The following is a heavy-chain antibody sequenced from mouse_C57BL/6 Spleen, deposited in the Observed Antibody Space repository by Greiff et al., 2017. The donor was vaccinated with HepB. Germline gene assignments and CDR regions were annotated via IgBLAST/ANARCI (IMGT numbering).Heavy chain of an antibody. D-gene: IGHD2-5*01. J-gene: IGHJ3*01. Sequence: QVQLKQPGAELVMPGASVKLSCKASGYTFTSYWMHWVKQRPGQGLEWIGEIDPSDSYTNYNQKFKGKSTLTVDKSSSTAYMQLSSLTSEDSAVYYCARGGYSNSPFAYWGQGTLVTVSA. CDR3: ARGGYSNSPFAY. CDR1: GYTFTSYW. CDR2: IDPSDSYT. V-gene: IGHV1-69*01.